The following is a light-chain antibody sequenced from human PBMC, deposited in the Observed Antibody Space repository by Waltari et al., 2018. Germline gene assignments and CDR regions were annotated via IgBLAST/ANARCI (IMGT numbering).Light chain of an antibody. CDR3: VQAIAFPLT. V-gene: IGKV2-40*01. Sequence: DIVMTQIPLSLPITPGEPASISCRSSQSLLYSNGNTYLHWYLQKPGQSPQLLIYGGSNRASGVPDRFSGSGSGTDFTLKISKVEAEDAGVYYCVQAIAFPLTFGGGTKVEIK. CDR2: GGS. CDR1: QSLLYSNGNTY. J-gene: IGKJ4*01.